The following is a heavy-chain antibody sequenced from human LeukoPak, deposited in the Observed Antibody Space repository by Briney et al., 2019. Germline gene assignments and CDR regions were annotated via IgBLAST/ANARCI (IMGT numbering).Heavy chain of an antibody. D-gene: IGHD1-26*01. J-gene: IGHJ4*02. Sequence: GASVKVSCKASGGTFSSYAISWVRQAPGQGLEWMGGIIPIFGTANYAQKFQGRVTITADESTSTAYMELSSLRSEDTAAYYCARGGNYSGSYPYYFDYWGQGTLVTVSS. CDR2: IIPIFGTA. CDR3: ARGGNYSGSYPYYFDY. V-gene: IGHV1-69*13. CDR1: GGTFSSYA.